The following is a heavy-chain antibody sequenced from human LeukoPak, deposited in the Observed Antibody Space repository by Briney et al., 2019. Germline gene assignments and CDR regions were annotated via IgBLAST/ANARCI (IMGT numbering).Heavy chain of an antibody. CDR1: GFTSSDYW. D-gene: IGHD2-21*02. CDR2: IKQDGSEK. V-gene: IGHV3-7*01. CDR3: AKWGPHCVGDYCPALDS. J-gene: IGHJ4*02. Sequence: GGSLRLSCAASGFTSSDYWMHWVRQAPGKGLEWVANIKQDGSEKPYADSMKGRFTISRDNAKESLYLQLNSLRADDTAVYYCAKWGPHCVGDYCPALDSWGQGTLVTVSS.